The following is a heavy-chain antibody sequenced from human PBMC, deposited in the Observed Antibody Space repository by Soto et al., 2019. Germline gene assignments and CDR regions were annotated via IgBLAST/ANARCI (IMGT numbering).Heavy chain of an antibody. CDR2: IYYSGST. CDR1: GGSISSYY. CDR3: ARDRTVTTGTLRTTYYYYGMDV. V-gene: IGHV4-59*01. Sequence: SETLSLTCTVSGGSISSYYWSWIRQPPGKGLEWIGYIYYSGSTNYNPSLKSRVTISVDTSKNQFSLKLSSVTAADTAVYYCARDRTVTTGTLRTTYYYYGMDVWGQGTTVTVSS. D-gene: IGHD4-17*01. J-gene: IGHJ6*02.